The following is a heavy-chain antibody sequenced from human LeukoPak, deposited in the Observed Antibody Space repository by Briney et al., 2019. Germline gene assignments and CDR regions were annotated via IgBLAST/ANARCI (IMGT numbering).Heavy chain of an antibody. CDR1: GFTFSSYA. D-gene: IGHD6-19*01. Sequence: GGSLRLSCAVSGFTFSSYAMSGGRQSAGKGVEWVSGMSGSGINTYYAASVKGRFTISRDNSKNTLYLRMNSLTAEDTAVYYCAKDPTVAGTAQYFQHWGQGTLVTVSS. CDR3: AKDPTVAGTAQYFQH. CDR2: MSGSGINT. V-gene: IGHV3-23*01. J-gene: IGHJ1*01.